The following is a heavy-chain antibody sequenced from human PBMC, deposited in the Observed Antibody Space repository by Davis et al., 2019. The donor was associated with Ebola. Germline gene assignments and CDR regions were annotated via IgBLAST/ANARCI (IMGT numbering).Heavy chain of an antibody. V-gene: IGHV4-34*01. J-gene: IGHJ5*02. Sequence: SATLSLTCAVYGGSYSGYYWSWIRQPPGTGLEWTGEINHSGSTNYNPSLKSRVTISVDTSKNQFSLKLSSVTAADTAVYYCARDRGIRSGGWFDPWGQGTLVTVSS. D-gene: IGHD3-16*01. CDR1: GGSYSGYY. CDR3: ARDRGIRSGGWFDP. CDR2: INHSGST.